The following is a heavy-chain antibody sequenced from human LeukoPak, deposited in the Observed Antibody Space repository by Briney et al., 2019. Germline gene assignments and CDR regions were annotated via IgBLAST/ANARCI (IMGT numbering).Heavy chain of an antibody. V-gene: IGHV4-34*01. J-gene: IGHJ5*02. CDR1: GGSFGAYY. CDR3: ARHYGP. CDR2: INHSGGT. D-gene: IGHD3-16*01. Sequence: PSETLSLTCTVYGGSFGAYYWSWIRQPPGKGLEWIGQINHSGGTNYNPSLKSRVTISVDSSKDQFSLKLTSVTAADTAVYYCARHYGPWGQGTLVTVSS.